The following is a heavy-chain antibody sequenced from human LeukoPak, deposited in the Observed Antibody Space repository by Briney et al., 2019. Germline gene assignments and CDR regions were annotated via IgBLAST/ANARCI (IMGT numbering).Heavy chain of an antibody. J-gene: IGHJ4*02. V-gene: IGHV3-74*01. CDR2: INSDGSST. Sequence: GGSLRLSCAASGFTFSSYWMHWVRQAPGKGLVWVSRINSDGSSTSYADSVKGRFTISRDNAKNTLYLQMNSLRAEDTAVYYCARSGYYYDSSDLIDYWGQGTLVTVSS. CDR1: GFTFSSYW. D-gene: IGHD3-22*01. CDR3: ARSGYYYDSSDLIDY.